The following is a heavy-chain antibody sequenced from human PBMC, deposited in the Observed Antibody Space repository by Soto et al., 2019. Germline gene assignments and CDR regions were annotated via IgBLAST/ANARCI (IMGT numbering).Heavy chain of an antibody. CDR2: INAGNGNT. V-gene: IGHV1-3*05. J-gene: IGHJ4*02. CDR3: ARSIVVVTALDY. D-gene: IGHD2-21*02. CDR1: GYTFTSYA. Sequence: QVQLVQSGAEEKKPGASVKVSCKASGYTFTSYAMHWVRQAPGQRLEWMGWINAGNGNTKYSQKFQGRVTITRDTSASTAYMGLSSLRSEDTAVYYCARSIVVVTALDYWGQGTRVTVSS.